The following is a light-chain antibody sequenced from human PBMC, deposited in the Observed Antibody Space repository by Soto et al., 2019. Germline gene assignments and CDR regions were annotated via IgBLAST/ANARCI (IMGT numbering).Light chain of an antibody. CDR3: QQRNNWPPGIT. V-gene: IGKV3D-20*02. CDR1: QSVRNSL. Sequence: EIVLTQSPGTLSLSPGGRATRSCRASQSVRNSLLAWYQQKPGQPPRLLIYDSSTRVPGTPDRFSGSGSGTDFTLTISSLEPEDFAVYYCQQRNNWPPGITFGQGTRLEIK. CDR2: DSS. J-gene: IGKJ5*01.